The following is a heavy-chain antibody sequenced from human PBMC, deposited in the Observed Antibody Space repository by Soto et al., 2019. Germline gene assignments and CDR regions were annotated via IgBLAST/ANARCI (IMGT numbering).Heavy chain of an antibody. CDR1: GYTFASYA. CDR3: XXXPPPPDY. Sequence: QVQLVQSGAEVKKPGASVKVSCKASGYTFASYAISWMRQAPGQGLEWMGWISAYNGNTNYAQKLQGRVTMTTDTSTSTAYMELRSLRSDXXAVXXXXXXPPPPDYWGQGTLVTVSS. V-gene: IGHV1-18*01. CDR2: ISAYNGNT. J-gene: IGHJ4*02.